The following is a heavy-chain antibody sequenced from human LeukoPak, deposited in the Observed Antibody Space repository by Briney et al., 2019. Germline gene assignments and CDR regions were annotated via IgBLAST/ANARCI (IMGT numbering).Heavy chain of an antibody. D-gene: IGHD3-10*02. J-gene: IGHJ4*02. CDR1: GFTFSSYA. V-gene: IGHV3-74*03. Sequence: GGSLRLSCAASGFTFSSYAMSWVRQAPGKGLEWVSRIHSDGISTTYADSVKGRFTISRDNAKNTLYLQMNSLRAEDTAVYYCARDRYYVPDYWGQGTLVTVSS. CDR2: IHSDGIST. CDR3: ARDRYYVPDY.